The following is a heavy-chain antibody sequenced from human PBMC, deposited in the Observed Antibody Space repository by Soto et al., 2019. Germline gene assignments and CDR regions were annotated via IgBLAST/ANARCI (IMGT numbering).Heavy chain of an antibody. CDR2: IFYSGST. D-gene: IGHD6-13*01. CDR3: ARRASSRQIYHYGMDV. J-gene: IGHJ6*02. V-gene: IGHV4-39*01. CDR1: GDSVSRSYYY. Sequence: LSETLDITCTVSGDSVSRSYYYWGLIRQPPGKGLEWIGSIFYSGSTYYNPSLKSRVTISVDTSKNQFSLKLSSVTAADTAVYYCARRASSRQIYHYGMDVWGPGTTVT.